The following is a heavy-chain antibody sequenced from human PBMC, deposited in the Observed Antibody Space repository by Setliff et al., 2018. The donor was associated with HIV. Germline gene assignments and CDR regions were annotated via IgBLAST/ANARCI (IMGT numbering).Heavy chain of an antibody. J-gene: IGHJ3*02. CDR3: VRDRTTYYFDSTGYLDAFDI. CDR2: IGPYNGRT. Sequence: ASVKVSCKTSGYMFIAYGMSWVRRAPGQGLEWMGWIGPYNGRTEYAQEFQGRVSLTIDTSTDTAYMELRSLRSNDAAVYDCVRDRTTYYFDSTGYLDAFDIWGQGTMVTVSS. V-gene: IGHV1-18*01. D-gene: IGHD3-22*01. CDR1: GYMFIAYG.